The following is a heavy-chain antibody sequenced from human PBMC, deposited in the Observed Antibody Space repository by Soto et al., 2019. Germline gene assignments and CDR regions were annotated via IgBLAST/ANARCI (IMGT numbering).Heavy chain of an antibody. V-gene: IGHV4-34*01. D-gene: IGHD5-12*01. CDR1: GESFIGYY. Sequence: ETLSLTCAVYGESFIGYYWTWIRQPPGKGLEWIGEINHRGSANYNPSLKSRVTISVDTSNNQFSLKLSSVTAADTSVYYCARTDIVTTNCFDPWGQGTLVTVSS. CDR3: ARTDIVTTNCFDP. CDR2: INHRGSA. J-gene: IGHJ5*02.